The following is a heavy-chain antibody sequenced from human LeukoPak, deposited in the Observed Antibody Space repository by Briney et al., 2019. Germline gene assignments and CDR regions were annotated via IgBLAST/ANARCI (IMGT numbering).Heavy chain of an antibody. D-gene: IGHD5-24*01. CDR2: VGIDSGNT. Sequence: PGESLRLSCAASGFPFSDYSMNWVRQAPGKGLEWISYVGIDSGNTYYADSVKGRFTISAGKAKNSLVLQMNSLRVEDTAVYYCARDYKYAFDNWGQGTLVTVSS. CDR3: ARDYKYAFDN. J-gene: IGHJ4*02. CDR1: GFPFSDYS. V-gene: IGHV3-48*01.